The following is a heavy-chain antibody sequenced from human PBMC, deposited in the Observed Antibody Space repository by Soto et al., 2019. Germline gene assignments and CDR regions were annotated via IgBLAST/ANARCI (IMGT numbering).Heavy chain of an antibody. CDR3: AKDRLAGGSYKFDS. J-gene: IGHJ4*02. Sequence: GGSLRLSCEVSGIIFSSYAMGWVRQAPGKGLEWVSTISGRGSGKYYADSVKGRFTISRDNSKNALYLQMNSLTSEDTATYYCAKDRLAGGSYKFDSWGQGTPVTVSS. V-gene: IGHV3-23*01. D-gene: IGHD1-26*01. CDR2: ISGRGSGK. CDR1: GIIFSSYA.